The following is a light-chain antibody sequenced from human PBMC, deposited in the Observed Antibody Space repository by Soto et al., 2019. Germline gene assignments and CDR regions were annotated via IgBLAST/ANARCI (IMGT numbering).Light chain of an antibody. CDR1: QSIGSY. CDR3: QQSYSSPWT. Sequence: DIQMTQSPSSLSASVGDRITITCRASQSIGSYLNWYQHKPGRAPKFLIYAVSTLQSWVPSRFNGSGSGTDFTLTISSLQPEEFASYSCQQSYSSPWTFGQGTKVEIK. V-gene: IGKV1-39*01. CDR2: AVS. J-gene: IGKJ1*01.